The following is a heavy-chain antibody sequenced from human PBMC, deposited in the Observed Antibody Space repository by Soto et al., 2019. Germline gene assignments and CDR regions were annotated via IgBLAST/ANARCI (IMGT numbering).Heavy chain of an antibody. CDR2: IYYSGST. D-gene: IGHD6-6*01. J-gene: IGHJ4*02. CDR3: ARTHWSIAARREGYYFDY. CDR1: GGSISSYY. V-gene: IGHV4-59*08. Sequence: PSEALSLTCTVSGGSISSYYWSWIRQPPGKGLEWIGYIYYSGSTNYNPSLKSRVTISVDTSKNQFSLKLSSVTAADTAVYYCARTHWSIAARREGYYFDYWGQGTLVTVSS.